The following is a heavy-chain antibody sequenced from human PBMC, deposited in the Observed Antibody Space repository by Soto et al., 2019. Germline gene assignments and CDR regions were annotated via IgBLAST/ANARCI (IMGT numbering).Heavy chain of an antibody. CDR1: VGTFSSYA. D-gene: IGHD2-8*01. V-gene: IGHV1-69*01. CDR2: IIPIFGTA. J-gene: IGHJ6*02. CDR3: ARDPSVLMVYGHPYYYYYGMDV. Sequence: QVQLVQSGAEVKKPGSSVKVSCTASVGTFSSYAISWLRQAPGQGLEWMGGIIPIFGTANYAQKFQGRVTITADESTSTAYMELSSLRSEDTAVYYCARDPSVLMVYGHPYYYYYGMDVWGQGNTVTVSS.